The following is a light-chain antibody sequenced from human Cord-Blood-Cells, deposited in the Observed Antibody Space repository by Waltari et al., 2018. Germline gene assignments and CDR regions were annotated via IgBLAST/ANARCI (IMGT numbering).Light chain of an antibody. CDR3: SSYTSSSTYV. V-gene: IGLV2-14*01. CDR1: SSDVGGYNY. Sequence: QSALTQPASVSGSPGQSITISCTGTSSDVGGYNYVSWYQQHPGKAPQRMIYEVSKRPSGVSNRFSGSKSGNTASLTISGLQAEDEADYYGSSYTSSSTYVFGTGTKVTVL. J-gene: IGLJ1*01. CDR2: EVS.